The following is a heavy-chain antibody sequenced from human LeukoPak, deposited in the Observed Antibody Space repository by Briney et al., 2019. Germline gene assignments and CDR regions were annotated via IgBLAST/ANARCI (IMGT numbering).Heavy chain of an antibody. CDR1: GYSFTSYW. CDR3: ARHPMVRGGGFYYYYYMDV. D-gene: IGHD3-10*01. V-gene: IGHV5-51*01. Sequence: GESLKISCKGSGYSFTSYWIGWVRQMPGKGLEWMGIIYPGDSDTRYSPSFQGQVTISADKSISTAYLQWSSLKASDTAMYYCARHPMVRGGGFYYYYYMDVWGKGTTVTVSS. J-gene: IGHJ6*03. CDR2: IYPGDSDT.